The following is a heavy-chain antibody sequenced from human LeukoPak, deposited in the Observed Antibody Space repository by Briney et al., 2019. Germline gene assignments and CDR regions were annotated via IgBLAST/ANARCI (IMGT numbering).Heavy chain of an antibody. V-gene: IGHV4-61*01. CDR1: GGTVSRGSYY. D-gene: IGHD5-18*01. Sequence: PSETLSHACTVSGGTVSRGSYYWSWIRQPPGKGLEWIGYIFYSGSTNYNLSLKSLVTITEDTSNNQFSLKLSSVSAADTAVYYCARERGYSYGTGWFDPWGQGTLVTVSS. CDR2: IFYSGST. J-gene: IGHJ5*02. CDR3: ARERGYSYGTGWFDP.